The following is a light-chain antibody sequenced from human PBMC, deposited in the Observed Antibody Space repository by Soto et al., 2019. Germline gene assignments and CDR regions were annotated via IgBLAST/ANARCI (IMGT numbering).Light chain of an antibody. J-gene: IGKJ1*01. CDR3: LQYSSHSWT. CDR1: RGISDW. V-gene: IGKV1-5*01. Sequence: DIQMTQSPCTLSPSVGDRVPITWRASRGISDWLAWYQQKPGKAPELLIFDASSLKSGVPSRFSGSGSGTEFTLTISRLQPDDVATYYCLQYSSHSWTFGQGTKVDIK. CDR2: DAS.